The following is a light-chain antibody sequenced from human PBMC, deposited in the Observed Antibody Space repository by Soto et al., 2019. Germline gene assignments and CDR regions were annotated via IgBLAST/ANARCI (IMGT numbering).Light chain of an antibody. Sequence: IVLTQSPGTLSLSPGARATLSCRASQSVSSRYLVWYQQKTGQAPRLLIYSASTRATGIPDRFSGSVSGTDFTLTISRLEPDDFAVYYCKQFGTSPPAITCGQGTRLDLK. V-gene: IGKV3-20*01. CDR2: SAS. CDR1: QSVSSRY. CDR3: KQFGTSPPAIT. J-gene: IGKJ5*01.